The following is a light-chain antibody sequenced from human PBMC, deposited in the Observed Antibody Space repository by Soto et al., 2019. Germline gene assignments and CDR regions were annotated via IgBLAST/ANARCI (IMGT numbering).Light chain of an antibody. V-gene: IGKV1-39*01. J-gene: IGKJ1*01. CDR1: QSISSY. CDR2: AAS. Sequence: DIQMTQSPSSLSASVGDRVTITCRASQSISSYLNWYQQKPGKAPKLLIYAASSLQSGVPSRFSGSGSGTEFTLTIRSLQPDDFATYYCQQYNDYSWTFGQGTKVDI. CDR3: QQYNDYSWT.